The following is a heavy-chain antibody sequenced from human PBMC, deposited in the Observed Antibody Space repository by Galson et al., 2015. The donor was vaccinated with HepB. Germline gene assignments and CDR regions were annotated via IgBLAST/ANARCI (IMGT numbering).Heavy chain of an antibody. V-gene: IGHV3-33*01. Sequence: LRLSCAASGFIFSTYAFHWVRQAPGKVLEWVAVIWYDGSNKFYADSVKGRFTISRDNSKNTVYLQMNSLRAEDTSIYYCARAGREELDYDDSSAFMFHGMDVWGQGTTVSVSS. CDR2: IWYDGSNK. CDR1: GFIFSTYA. D-gene: IGHD3-22*01. CDR3: ARAGREELDYDDSSAFMFHGMDV. J-gene: IGHJ6*02.